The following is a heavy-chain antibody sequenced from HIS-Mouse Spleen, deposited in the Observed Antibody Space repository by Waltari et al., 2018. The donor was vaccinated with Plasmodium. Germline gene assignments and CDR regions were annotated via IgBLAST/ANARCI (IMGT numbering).Heavy chain of an antibody. Sequence: QVQLVESGGGVVQPGRSLRLSCAASGFTFSSYAMHGVRQAPGKGLGLGAVISYAGSNKYYADAVKGRFTISRDNSKNTLYLQMNSLRAEDTAVYYCAREGGYCSGGSCYSGQGFDIWGQGTMVTVSS. CDR3: AREGGYCSGGSCYSGQGFDI. CDR2: ISYAGSNK. V-gene: IGHV3-30-3*01. D-gene: IGHD2-15*01. CDR1: GFTFSSYA. J-gene: IGHJ3*02.